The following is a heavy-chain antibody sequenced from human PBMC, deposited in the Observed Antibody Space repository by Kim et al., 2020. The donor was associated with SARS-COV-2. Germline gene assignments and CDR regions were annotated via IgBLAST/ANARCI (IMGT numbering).Heavy chain of an antibody. V-gene: IGHV3-53*01. Sequence: GGSLRLSCAASGFTVSSNYMSWVRQAPGKGLEWVSVIYSGGSTYYADSVKGRFTISRDNSKNTLYLQMNSLRAEDTAVYYCQAEIAARPESDYYYYGMDVWGQGTTVTVSS. CDR1: GFTVSSNY. D-gene: IGHD6-6*01. CDR3: QAEIAARPESDYYYYGMDV. J-gene: IGHJ6*02. CDR2: IYSGGST.